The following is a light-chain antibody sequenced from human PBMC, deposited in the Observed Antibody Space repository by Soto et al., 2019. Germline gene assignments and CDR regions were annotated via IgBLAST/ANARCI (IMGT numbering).Light chain of an antibody. CDR3: QQYQNWPPLT. CDR2: GAS. CDR1: QSVRSN. V-gene: IGKV3-15*01. J-gene: IGKJ4*01. Sequence: EIVMTQSPATLSVSPGERATLSCRASQSVRSNLAWYQQKPGQAPRLLIYGASTRATGIPARFSGSGSGTEFTLTINSLQSEDFAIYYCQQYQNWPPLTFGGGTKVEIK.